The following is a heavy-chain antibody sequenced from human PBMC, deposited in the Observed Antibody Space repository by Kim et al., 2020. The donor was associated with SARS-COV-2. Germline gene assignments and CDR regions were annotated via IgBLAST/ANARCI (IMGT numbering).Heavy chain of an antibody. CDR3: ARRDNHYGSGSYYVTTEAPFDY. CDR1: GGSISSSSFY. V-gene: IGHV4-39*01. J-gene: IGHJ4*02. D-gene: IGHD3-10*01. CDR2: IYYSGST. Sequence: SETLSLTCTVSGGSISSSSFYWGWIRQPPGKGLEWIGSIYYSGSTYYNPSLKSRVTISVDTSKNQFSLKLSSVTAADTAVYYCARRDNHYGSGSYYVTTEAPFDYWGQGTLVTVSS.